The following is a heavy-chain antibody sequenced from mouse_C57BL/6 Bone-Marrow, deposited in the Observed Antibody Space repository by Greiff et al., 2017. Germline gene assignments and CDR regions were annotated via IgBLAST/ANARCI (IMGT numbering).Heavy chain of an antibody. CDR3: TRGALPYYYAIDY. V-gene: IGHV6-6*01. J-gene: IGHJ4*01. CDR1: GFTFSDAW. CDR2: IRNKANNHAT. Sequence: EVKVVESGGGLVQPGGSMKLSCAASGFTFSDAWMDWVRQSPEKGLEWVAEIRNKANNHATYYAESVKGRFTISRDDSKSSVYLQMNSVRAEDTGIYYCTRGALPYYYAIDYWGQGTSVTVSS.